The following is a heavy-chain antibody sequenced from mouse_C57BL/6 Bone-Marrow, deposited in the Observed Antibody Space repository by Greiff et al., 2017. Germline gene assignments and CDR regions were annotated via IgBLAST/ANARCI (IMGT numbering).Heavy chain of an antibody. Sequence: EVQVVESGGGLVQPRGSLKLSCAASGFTFSDYYMYWVRQTPEKRLEWVAYISNGGGSTYYPDTVKGRFTISRDNAKNTLYLQMSRLKSEDTAMYYCARRPTTVVADYYAMDYWGQGTSVTVSS. CDR1: GFTFSDYY. CDR2: ISNGGGST. J-gene: IGHJ4*01. V-gene: IGHV5-12*01. CDR3: ARRPTTVVADYYAMDY. D-gene: IGHD1-1*01.